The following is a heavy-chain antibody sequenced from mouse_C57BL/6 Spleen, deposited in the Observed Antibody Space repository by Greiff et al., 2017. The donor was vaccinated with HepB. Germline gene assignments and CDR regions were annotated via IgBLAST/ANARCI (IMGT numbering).Heavy chain of an antibody. J-gene: IGHJ1*03. D-gene: IGHD2-3*01. CDR3: ASVDGYYWYFDV. CDR1: GFTFSDYG. Sequence: EVKLVESGGGLVKPGGSLKLSCAASGFTFSDYGMHWVRQAPEKGLEWVAYISSGSSTIYYADTVKGRFTITRDNDKNTLFLQMTRLRSEDTDMYYCASVDGYYWYFDVWGTGTTVTVSS. V-gene: IGHV5-17*01. CDR2: ISSGSSTI.